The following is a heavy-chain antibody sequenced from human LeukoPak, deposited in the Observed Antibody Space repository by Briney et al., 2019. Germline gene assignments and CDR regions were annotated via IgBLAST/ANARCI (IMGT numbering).Heavy chain of an antibody. CDR1: GYTFTGYY. CDR3: ARGTDIVVVPAALALSPPSDY. Sequence: GASVKVSCKASGYTFTGYYMHWVRQAPGQGLEWMGWINPNSGGTNYAQKFQGRVTMTRDTSISTAYMELSRLRSDDTAVYYCARGTDIVVVPAALALSPPSDYWGQGTLVTVSS. V-gene: IGHV1-2*02. CDR2: INPNSGGT. J-gene: IGHJ4*02. D-gene: IGHD2-2*01.